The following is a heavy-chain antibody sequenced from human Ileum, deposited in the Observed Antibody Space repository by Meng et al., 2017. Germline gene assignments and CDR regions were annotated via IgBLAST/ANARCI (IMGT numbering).Heavy chain of an antibody. CDR3: ASGSGSLDY. V-gene: IGHV6-1*01. CDR1: GGSVSSNIAA. Sequence: QLCQACPGLVKPLTSLSLTWAVSGGSVSSNIAAWNWIRQSPLRGLEWLGRTYYRSKWYSEYAVSVKSRISITPDTSKNQFSLQMNSVTPEDTAVYYCASGSGSLDYWGPGTLVTVSS. CDR2: TYYRSKWYS. D-gene: IGHD3-3*01. J-gene: IGHJ4*02.